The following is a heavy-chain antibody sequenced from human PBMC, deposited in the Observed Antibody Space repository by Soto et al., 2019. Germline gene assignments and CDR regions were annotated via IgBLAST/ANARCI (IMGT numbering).Heavy chain of an antibody. D-gene: IGHD4-17*01. Sequence: GGSLRLSCAASGFTFSSYGMHWVRQAPGKGLEWVAVISYDGSIGYADSVKGRFTISRDNAKNSLYLQMNSLRAEDTALYYCAKDGLSYGDYFDYWGQGTLVTVSS. V-gene: IGHV3-30*18. CDR3: AKDGLSYGDYFDY. CDR1: GFTFSSYG. J-gene: IGHJ4*02. CDR2: ISYDGSI.